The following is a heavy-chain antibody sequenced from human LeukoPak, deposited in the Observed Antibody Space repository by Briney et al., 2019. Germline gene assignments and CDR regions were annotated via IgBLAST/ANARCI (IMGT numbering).Heavy chain of an antibody. D-gene: IGHD2-2*02. CDR1: GLTFSSYW. Sequence: GVSLRLSCAASGLTFSSYWMHWVPQAPGRGLVWVSRINGDESITSYADSVKGRFTISRDNAKNTLYLQMNSLRAEDTAVYYCARGIYTASRIDYWGQGAQVTISS. CDR2: INGDESIT. V-gene: IGHV3-74*01. CDR3: ARGIYTASRIDY. J-gene: IGHJ4*02.